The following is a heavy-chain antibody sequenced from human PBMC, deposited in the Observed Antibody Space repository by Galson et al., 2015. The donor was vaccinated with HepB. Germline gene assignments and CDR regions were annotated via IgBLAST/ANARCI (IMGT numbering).Heavy chain of an antibody. J-gene: IGHJ4*02. CDR1: GFSFNSYA. CDR3: AKDHNFEY. CDR2: ISAGGSNT. Sequence: SLRLSCAASGFSFNSYAMTWVRQAPGRGLEWVSAISAGGSNTYYADSVTGRSTVSRDNSKNTLYLQMDSLRPEDTAVYFCAKDHNFEYWGQGTLVTVSS. V-gene: IGHV3-23*01.